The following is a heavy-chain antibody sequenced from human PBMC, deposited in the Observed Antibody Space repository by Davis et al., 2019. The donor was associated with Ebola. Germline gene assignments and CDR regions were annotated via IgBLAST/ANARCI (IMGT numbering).Heavy chain of an antibody. CDR2: ISSSSYI. J-gene: IGHJ4*02. V-gene: IGHV3-21*01. Sequence: GGSLRLSCAASGFTFSSYSMNWVRQAPGKGLEWVSSISSSSYIYYADSVKGRFTISRDNAKNSLYLQMNSLRAEDTAVYYCARDLEDIVLMVYAMDYWGQGTLVTVSS. D-gene: IGHD2-8*01. CDR3: ARDLEDIVLMVYAMDY. CDR1: GFTFSSYS.